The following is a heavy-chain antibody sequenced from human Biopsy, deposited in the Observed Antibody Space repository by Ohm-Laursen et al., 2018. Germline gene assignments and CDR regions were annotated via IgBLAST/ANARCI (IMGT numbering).Heavy chain of an antibody. CDR3: AKEEPPQGYDFWSGHYYYFDY. CDR1: GGSVSSSNYY. CDR2: IYNTERT. J-gene: IGHJ4*01. Sequence: SETLSLTCSVSGGSVSSSNYYWNWIRQTPGKGLEWIGFIYNTERTNYNPSLKSRVTISLDTSKNQFSLELSSVIPSDTAVYYCAKEEPPQGYDFWSGHYYYFDYWGQGTLVTVSS. V-gene: IGHV4-61*01. D-gene: IGHD3-3*01.